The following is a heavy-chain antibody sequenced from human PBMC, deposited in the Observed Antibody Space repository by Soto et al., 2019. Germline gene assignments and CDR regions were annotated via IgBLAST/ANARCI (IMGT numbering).Heavy chain of an antibody. J-gene: IGHJ4*02. Sequence: QVHLQQWGAGLLKPSENLSLTCAVYGGSFSGYYWSWIRQPPGKGLEWIGEINHSGSTNYNPSLKSRVTISVDTSKNQFSLKLKSIIAADTAVYYCARAVADSTKDYFDYWGQGTLVTVSS. CDR2: INHSGST. V-gene: IGHV4-34*01. D-gene: IGHD2-15*01. CDR3: ARAVADSTKDYFDY. CDR1: GGSFSGYY.